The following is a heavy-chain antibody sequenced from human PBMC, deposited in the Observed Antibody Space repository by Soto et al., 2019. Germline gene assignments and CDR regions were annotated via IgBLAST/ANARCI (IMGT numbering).Heavy chain of an antibody. CDR3: ARDHSSGWYGPYYYYGMDV. V-gene: IGHV1-8*01. CDR1: GYTFTSYD. J-gene: IGHJ6*02. D-gene: IGHD6-19*01. Sequence: QVQLVQSGAEVKKPGASVTVSCKASGYTFTSYDINWVRQATVQGLEWMGWMNPNSGNTGYAQKFQGRVTMTRNTSISTAYMELSSLRSEDTAVYYCARDHSSGWYGPYYYYGMDVWGQGTTVTVSS. CDR2: MNPNSGNT.